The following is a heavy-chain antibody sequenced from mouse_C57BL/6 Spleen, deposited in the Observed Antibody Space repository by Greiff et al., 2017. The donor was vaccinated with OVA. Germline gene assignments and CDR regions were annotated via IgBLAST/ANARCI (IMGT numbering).Heavy chain of an antibody. CDR1: GYSFTDYY. D-gene: IGHD2-12*01. V-gene: IGHV1-39*01. CDR2: IYPNYGTT. J-gene: IGHJ2*01. Sequence: EVKLLESGPELVKPGASVKISCKASGYSFTDYYMNWVKQSHGKSLEWIGVIYPNYGTTSYNQKFKGKATLTVDQSSSTAYMQLNSLTSEDSAVYSCARHDRYWGQGTTLTVSS. CDR3: ARHDRY.